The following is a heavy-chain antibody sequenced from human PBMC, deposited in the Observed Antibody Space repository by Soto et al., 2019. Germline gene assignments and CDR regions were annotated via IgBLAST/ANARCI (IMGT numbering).Heavy chain of an antibody. CDR2: INAYNGNT. Sequence: GASVKVSCKASGYTFTNYAIHWVRQAPGQRLEWMGWINAYNGNTKYAQKLQGRVTMTTDTSTSIAYMELRSLRAEDTAVYYCAKDVGGYSGYAFDYWGQGTQVTVSS. J-gene: IGHJ4*02. CDR3: AKDVGGYSGYAFDY. D-gene: IGHD5-12*01. CDR1: GYTFTNYA. V-gene: IGHV1-18*01.